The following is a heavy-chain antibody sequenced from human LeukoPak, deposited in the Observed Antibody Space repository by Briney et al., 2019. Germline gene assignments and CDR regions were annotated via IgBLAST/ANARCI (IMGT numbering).Heavy chain of an antibody. Sequence: SETLSLTCAVSGGSISSGGYSWSWIRQPPGKGLEWIGYIYHSGSTYYNPSLKSRVTISVDRSKNQFSLKLSSVTAADTAVYYCARDGTRDYYDSSGYYYTRAFDIWGQGTMVTVSS. CDR2: IYHSGST. D-gene: IGHD3-22*01. CDR3: ARDGTRDYYDSSGYYYTRAFDI. CDR1: GGSISSGGYS. V-gene: IGHV4-30-2*01. J-gene: IGHJ3*02.